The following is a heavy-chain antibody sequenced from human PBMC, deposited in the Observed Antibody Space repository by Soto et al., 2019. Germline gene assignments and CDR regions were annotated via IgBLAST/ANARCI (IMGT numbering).Heavy chain of an antibody. J-gene: IGHJ6*02. Sequence: GGSLRLSCAASGLTFSDYYMSCIRQAPGKGLEWVSYISGSGSTIYYADSVKGRFTISRDNAKNSLYLQMNSLRAEDTAVYYCARDEIESGSFYYYGMDVWGQGTTVTVSS. CDR1: GLTFSDYY. CDR2: ISGSGSTI. V-gene: IGHV3-11*01. D-gene: IGHD1-1*01. CDR3: ARDEIESGSFYYYGMDV.